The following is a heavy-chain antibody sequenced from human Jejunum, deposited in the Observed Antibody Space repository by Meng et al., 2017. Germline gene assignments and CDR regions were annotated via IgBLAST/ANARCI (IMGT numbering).Heavy chain of an antibody. CDR3: ARGGRDDYNVPHY. V-gene: IGHV1-2*06. J-gene: IGHJ4*02. D-gene: IGHD5-24*01. CDR1: GDTFIGYY. CDR2: INPDNGVT. Sequence: VQLVQSGGEVKKPGASVKVSCKTSGDTFIGYYMHWVRQAPGQGLEWMGRINPDNGVTNSAQRFQGRVTMTRDTSITTAYMELNRLTSGDTAFYYCARGGRDDYNVPHYWGQGTLVTVSS.